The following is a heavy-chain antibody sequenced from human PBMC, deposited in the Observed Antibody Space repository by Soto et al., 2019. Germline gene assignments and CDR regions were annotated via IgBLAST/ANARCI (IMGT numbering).Heavy chain of an antibody. CDR2: IYHSGST. CDR1: GGSISSSNW. D-gene: IGHD6-6*01. J-gene: IGHJ4*02. V-gene: IGHV4-4*02. Sequence: SETLSLTCAVAGGSISSSNWWRWVHQPPGKGLEWIGEIYHSGSTNYNPSLKSRVTISVDKSKNQFSLKLSSVTAADTAVYYCAKCITALGPIDYWGQGTLVTVSS. CDR3: AKCITALGPIDY.